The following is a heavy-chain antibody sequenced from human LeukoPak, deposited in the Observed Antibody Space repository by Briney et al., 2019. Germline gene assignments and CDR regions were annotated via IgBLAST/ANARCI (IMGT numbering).Heavy chain of an antibody. J-gene: IGHJ4*02. D-gene: IGHD5-18*01. CDR3: AKDEEPGYSYGAIDY. Sequence: PGGSLRLSCAASGFTFSSYAMSWVRQAPGKGLEWVSAISGSGGSTYYADSVKGRFTISRDNSKNTLYLQMNSLRAEDTAVYYCAKDEEPGYSYGAIDYWGQGTLVTVSS. CDR1: GFTFSSYA. V-gene: IGHV3-23*01. CDR2: ISGSGGST.